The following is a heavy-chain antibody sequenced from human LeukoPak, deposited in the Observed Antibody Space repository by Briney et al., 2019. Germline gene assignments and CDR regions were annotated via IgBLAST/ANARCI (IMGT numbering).Heavy chain of an antibody. CDR3: ARVYDSSGYDAFDI. D-gene: IGHD3-22*01. CDR1: GFTFSSYW. J-gene: IGHJ3*02. Sequence: GGSLRLSCAASGFTFSSYWMSWVRQAPGKGLEWMAHIKQDGSEKYYVDSVKGRFTISRDNAKNSLYLQMNSLRAEDTAVYYCARVYDSSGYDAFDIWGQGTMVTVSS. V-gene: IGHV3-7*01. CDR2: IKQDGSEK.